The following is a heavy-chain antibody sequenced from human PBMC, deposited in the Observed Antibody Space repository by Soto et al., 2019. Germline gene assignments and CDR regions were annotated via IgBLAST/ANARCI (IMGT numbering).Heavy chain of an antibody. CDR3: ARGSIAAAGSRNWFDP. D-gene: IGHD6-13*01. V-gene: IGHV3-66*01. Sequence: EVPLVESGGGLVQPGGSLRLSCAASGFTVSSNYMSWVRQAPGKGLEWVSVIYSGGSTYYADSVKGRFTISRDNSKNTLYLQMNSLRAEDTAVYYCARGSIAAAGSRNWFDPWGQGTLVTVSS. J-gene: IGHJ5*02. CDR2: IYSGGST. CDR1: GFTVSSNY.